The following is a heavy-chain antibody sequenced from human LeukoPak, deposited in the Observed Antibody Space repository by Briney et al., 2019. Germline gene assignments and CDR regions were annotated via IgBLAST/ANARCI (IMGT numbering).Heavy chain of an antibody. CDR3: ARTRYDYIDRVDY. Sequence: PSETLSLTCSVSGGSISTADYYWTWIRQPPGKGLEGIGYIYYSGSTYYNPSLKSRLTLSGDTSKNQFSLKLNSVTVADTDVYYCARTRYDYIDRVDYWGQGTLVTVSS. J-gene: IGHJ4*02. V-gene: IGHV4-30-4*01. CDR1: GGSISTADYY. D-gene: IGHD3-16*01. CDR2: IYYSGST.